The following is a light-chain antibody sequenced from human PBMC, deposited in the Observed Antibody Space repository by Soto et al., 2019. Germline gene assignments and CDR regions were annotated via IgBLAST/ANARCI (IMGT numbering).Light chain of an antibody. CDR1: SSDVGAYNY. CDR3: SSYARGSTLVV. J-gene: IGLJ3*02. CDR2: EVN. Sequence: QSALTQPASVSGSPGQSITIPCTGTSSDVGAYNYVSWYQQRPTKAPKLLIYEVNTRPSGVSTRFSGSKSGITASLTISGLQPEDEADYYCSSYARGSTLVVFGGGTKVTVL. V-gene: IGLV2-14*01.